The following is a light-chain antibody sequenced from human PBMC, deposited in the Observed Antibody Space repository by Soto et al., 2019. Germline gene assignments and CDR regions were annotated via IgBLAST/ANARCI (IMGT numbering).Light chain of an antibody. CDR2: GAS. CDR1: QSVSSSY. CDR3: QQYGCSPLT. Sequence: EIVLTESPGTLSLSPGERATLSCRASQSVSSSYLAWYQQKPGKAPRLLIYGASSRATGIPDRFSGSGSGTDFTLTISRLEPGDFAVYYCQQYGCSPLTFGQGTKVIIK. V-gene: IGKV3-20*01. J-gene: IGKJ1*01.